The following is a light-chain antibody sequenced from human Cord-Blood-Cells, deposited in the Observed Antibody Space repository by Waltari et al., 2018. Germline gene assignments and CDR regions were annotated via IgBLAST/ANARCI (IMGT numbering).Light chain of an antibody. CDR2: EGS. CDR3: CSYAGSSTWV. J-gene: IGLJ3*02. Sequence: QSALTQPPSVSGSPGQSITTPSTGTSSDVGGYNFFSWYQQHPGKAPKLMIYEGSKRPSGVSNRFSGSKSGNTASLTISGLQAEDEADYYCCSYAGSSTWVFGRGTKLTVL. CDR1: SSDVGGYNF. V-gene: IGLV2-23*01.